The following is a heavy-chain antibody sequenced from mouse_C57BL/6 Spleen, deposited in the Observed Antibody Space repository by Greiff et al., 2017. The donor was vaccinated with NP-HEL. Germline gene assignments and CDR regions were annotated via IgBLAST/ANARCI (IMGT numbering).Heavy chain of an antibody. V-gene: IGHV1-81*01. CDR2: IYPRSGNT. J-gene: IGHJ4*01. D-gene: IGHD1-1*01. CDR3: ALITTVVGYAMDY. Sequence: VQLQQSGAELARPGASVKLSCKASGYTFTSYGISWVKQRTGQGLEWIGEIYPRSGNTYYNEKFKGKATLTADKSSSTAYMELRSLTSEDSAVYFCALITTVVGYAMDYWGQGTSVTVSS. CDR1: GYTFTSYG.